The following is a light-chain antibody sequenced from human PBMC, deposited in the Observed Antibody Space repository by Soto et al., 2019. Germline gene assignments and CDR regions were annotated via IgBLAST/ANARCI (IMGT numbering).Light chain of an antibody. CDR3: CSYAGSYSWV. CDR2: DVS. J-gene: IGLJ3*02. CDR1: SSEVGAYNY. Sequence: QSALTQPRSVSGSPGQSVTISCTGTSSEVGAYNYVSWYQHHPGKAPKVMIYDVSERPSGVPDRFSGSKSDNKASLTISGFQAEDEADYYCCSYAGSYSWVFGGVTKLTVL. V-gene: IGLV2-11*01.